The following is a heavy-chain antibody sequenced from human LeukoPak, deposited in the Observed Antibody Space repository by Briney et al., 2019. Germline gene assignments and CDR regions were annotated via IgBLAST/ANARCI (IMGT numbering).Heavy chain of an antibody. D-gene: IGHD5-12*01. V-gene: IGHV3-30*04. CDR2: ISYDGIKQ. CDR3: AKSYNGYESKPDY. Sequence: PGGSLRLSCAASGFTFSNYPMHWVRQAPGKGLEWVAVISYDGIKQFYADSVRGRFTISRDSSKNTLYLQLNSLRVEDTAVYYCAKSYNGYESKPDYWGQGTLVTVSS. CDR1: GFTFSNYP. J-gene: IGHJ4*02.